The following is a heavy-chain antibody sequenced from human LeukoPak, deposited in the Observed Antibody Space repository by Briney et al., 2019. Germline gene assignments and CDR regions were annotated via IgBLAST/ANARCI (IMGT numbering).Heavy chain of an antibody. V-gene: IGHV4-34*01. J-gene: IGHJ4*02. D-gene: IGHD3/OR15-3a*01. CDR1: GGSFSGYY. Sequence: PSETLSLTCAVYGGSFSGYYWNWIRQPPGKGLEWIGEINHSGSTNYNPSLKSRVTISVDTSENQISLRLTSVTATDTAMYYCARQTGSGLFTLPGGQGTLVTVSS. CDR2: INHSGST. CDR3: ARQTGSGLFTLP.